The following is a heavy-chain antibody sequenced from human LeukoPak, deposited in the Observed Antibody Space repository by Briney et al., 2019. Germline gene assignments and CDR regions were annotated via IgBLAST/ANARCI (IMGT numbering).Heavy chain of an antibody. Sequence: GGSLRLSCAASGFTFSSYAMSWVRQAPGKGLEWVANIKHDGSEKYYVASVKGRFTISRDNAKNSLYLQMNSLRPEDTALYYCAKDGYTSSWYFQHWGQGTLVTVSS. CDR1: GFTFSSYA. D-gene: IGHD6-13*01. CDR3: AKDGYTSSWYFQH. J-gene: IGHJ1*01. CDR2: IKHDGSEK. V-gene: IGHV3-7*03.